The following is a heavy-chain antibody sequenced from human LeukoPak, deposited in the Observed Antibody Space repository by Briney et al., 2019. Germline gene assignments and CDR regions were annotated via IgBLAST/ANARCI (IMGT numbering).Heavy chain of an antibody. CDR3: ARVGGCSSTSCYNYYYYMDV. CDR2: INWRGGAT. J-gene: IGHJ6*03. D-gene: IGHD2-2*02. CDR1: GFKFDDYG. Sequence: PGGSLRLSCAASGFKFDDYGMGWVRHAPGKGLEWVAGINWRGGATDYADSVKGRFTISRDNAKNSLYLQMNSLRAEDTALYHCARVGGCSSTSCYNYYYYMDVWGKGTTVTISS. V-gene: IGHV3-20*01.